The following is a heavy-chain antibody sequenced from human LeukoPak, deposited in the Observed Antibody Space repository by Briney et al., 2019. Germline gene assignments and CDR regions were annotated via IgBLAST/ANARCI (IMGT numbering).Heavy chain of an antibody. CDR2: IKSKTDGGTT. V-gene: IGHV3-15*01. D-gene: IGHD4-17*01. CDR3: TTDVPTYGPNFDY. Sequence: GGSLRLSCAASGFTFSNAWMSWVRQAPGKGLEWVGRIKSKTDGGTTDYAAPVKGRFTISRDDSKNTLYLQMNSLKTEDTAAYYCTTDVPTYGPNFDYWGQGTLVTVSS. CDR1: GFTFSNAW. J-gene: IGHJ4*02.